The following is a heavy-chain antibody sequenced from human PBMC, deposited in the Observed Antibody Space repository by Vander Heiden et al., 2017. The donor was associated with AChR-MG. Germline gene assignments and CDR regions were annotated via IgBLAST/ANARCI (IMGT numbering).Heavy chain of an antibody. CDR1: GFTFRSYE. J-gene: IGHJ3*02. V-gene: IGHV3-48*03. Sequence: EVQLVESGGGLVQPGGSLRLSCAASGFTFRSYEMNWVRQAPGKGLEWVSYISSSGSTIYYADSVKGRFTISRDNAKNSLYLQMNSLRAEDTAVYYCAAIDDYGDYADQENAFDIWGQGTMVTVSS. CDR2: ISSSGSTI. D-gene: IGHD4-17*01. CDR3: AAIDDYGDYADQENAFDI.